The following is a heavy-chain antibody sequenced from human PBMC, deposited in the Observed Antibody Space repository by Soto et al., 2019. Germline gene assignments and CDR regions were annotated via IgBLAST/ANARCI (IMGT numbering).Heavy chain of an antibody. CDR3: ARGVWDCSGGGCSGWFDP. CDR1: GGTFSSYA. Sequence: QVQLVQSGAEVKKPGSSVKVSCKASGGTFSSYAISWVRQAPGQGLEWMGGLIPLFDMTNYAQKYQGRVTITADKSTGTAYMALRGLRSEDAAIYYCARGVWDCSGGGCSGWFDPWGQGTLVTVSS. D-gene: IGHD2-15*01. CDR2: LIPLFDMT. V-gene: IGHV1-69*17. J-gene: IGHJ5*02.